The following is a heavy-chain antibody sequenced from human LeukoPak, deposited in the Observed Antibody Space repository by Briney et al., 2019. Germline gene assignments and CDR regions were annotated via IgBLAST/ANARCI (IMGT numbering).Heavy chain of an antibody. Sequence: PSETLSLTCTVSGGSISSYYWSWIRQPPGKGLEWIGYIYYSGSTNYNPSLKSRVTISVDTSKNQFSLKLSSVTAADTAVYYCARAPYDILTGYYFYYYGMDVWGQGTTVTVS. CDR1: GGSISSYY. D-gene: IGHD3-9*01. CDR3: ARAPYDILTGYYFYYYGMDV. V-gene: IGHV4-59*01. CDR2: IYYSGST. J-gene: IGHJ6*02.